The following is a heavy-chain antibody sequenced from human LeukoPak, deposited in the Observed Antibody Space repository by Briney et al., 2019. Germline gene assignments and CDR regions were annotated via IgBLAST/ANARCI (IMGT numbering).Heavy chain of an antibody. CDR2: ISWNSGSI. V-gene: IGHV3-9*01. CDR1: GFTFDDYA. D-gene: IGHD3-10*01. Sequence: AGGSLRLSCAASGFTFDDYAKHWVRQAPGKGLEWVSGISWNSGSIGYADSVKGRFTISRDNAKNSLYLQMNSLRAEDTALYYCAKGSYGSGSYYQRDWGQGTLVTVSS. J-gene: IGHJ4*02. CDR3: AKGSYGSGSYYQRD.